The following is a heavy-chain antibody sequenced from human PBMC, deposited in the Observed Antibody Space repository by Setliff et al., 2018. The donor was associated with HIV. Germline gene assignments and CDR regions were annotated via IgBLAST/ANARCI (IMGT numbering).Heavy chain of an antibody. CDR1: GVSFSNINYY. V-gene: IGHV4-39*01. CDR3: ARHGLQYYDFWSGHPGGDTVGYLWFGELLIDY. Sequence: SETLSLTCTVSGVSFSNINYYWAWIRQPPGMGLEWIANILYSGSTYYNPSLRSRVTISVDTSKNQFSLKLNSVTAADTAVYYCARHGLQYYDFWSGHPGGDTVGYLWFGELLIDYWGQGMLVTVSS. D-gene: IGHD3-3*01. CDR2: ILYSGST. J-gene: IGHJ4*02.